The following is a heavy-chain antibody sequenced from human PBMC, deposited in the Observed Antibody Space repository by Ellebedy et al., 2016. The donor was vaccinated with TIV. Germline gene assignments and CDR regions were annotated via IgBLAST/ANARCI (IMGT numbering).Heavy chain of an antibody. CDR1: GGTFSSYA. Sequence: AASVKVSCKASGGTFSSYAISWVRQAPGQGLEWMGGIIPIFGTANYAQKFQGRVTITADESTSTAYMELSSLRSEDTAVYYCARGRDYYDSSGYYMGRDPWGQGTLVTVSS. J-gene: IGHJ5*02. D-gene: IGHD3-22*01. CDR2: IIPIFGTA. V-gene: IGHV1-69*13. CDR3: ARGRDYYDSSGYYMGRDP.